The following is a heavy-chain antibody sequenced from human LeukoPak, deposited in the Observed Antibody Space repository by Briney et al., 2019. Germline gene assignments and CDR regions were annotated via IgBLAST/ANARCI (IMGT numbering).Heavy chain of an antibody. Sequence: PGGSLRLSCAASGFTFSSYAMHWVRQAPGKGLEWVAVISYDGSNKYYADPVKGRFTISRDNSKNTLYLQMNSLRAEDTAVYYCARRWLSFDYWGQGTLVTVSS. CDR2: ISYDGSNK. J-gene: IGHJ4*02. V-gene: IGHV3-30-3*01. D-gene: IGHD3-22*01. CDR1: GFTFSSYA. CDR3: ARRWLSFDY.